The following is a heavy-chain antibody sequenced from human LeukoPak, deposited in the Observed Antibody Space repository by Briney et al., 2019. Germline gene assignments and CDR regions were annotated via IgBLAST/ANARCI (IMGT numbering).Heavy chain of an antibody. CDR1: GYTLTSYG. Sequence: ASVKLSCKASGYTLTSYGNSGVRHASGQALVGMEWISSYNGNTNYAQKLQGRVTMTTDTSTSTAYMELRSLRSDDTAVYYCARDGMITFGGDQYYFDYWGQGTLVTVSS. CDR2: ISSYNGNT. CDR3: ARDGMITFGGDQYYFDY. D-gene: IGHD3-16*01. V-gene: IGHV1-18*01. J-gene: IGHJ4*02.